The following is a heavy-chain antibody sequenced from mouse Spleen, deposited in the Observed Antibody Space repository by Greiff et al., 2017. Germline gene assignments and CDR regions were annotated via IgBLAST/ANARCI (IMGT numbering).Heavy chain of an antibody. CDR1: GFSLTSYG. CDR3: ASYGPFAY. V-gene: IGHV2-2*01. J-gene: IGHJ3*01. CDR2: IWSGGST. D-gene: IGHD1-2*01. Sequence: VKLQESGPGLVQPSQSLSITCTVSGFSLTSYGVHWVRQSPGKGLEWLGVIWSGGSTDYNAAFISRLSISKDNSKSQVFFKMNSLQADDTAIYYCASYGPFAYWGQGTLVTVSA.